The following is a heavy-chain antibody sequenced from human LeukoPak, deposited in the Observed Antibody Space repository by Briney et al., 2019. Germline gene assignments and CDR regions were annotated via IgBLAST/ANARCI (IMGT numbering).Heavy chain of an antibody. Sequence: ASVKVSCKASGYTFTGYYMHWVRQAPGQGLEWMGWINPNSGGTNYAQKFQGRVTMTRDTSISTAYMELSRLRSDDTAVYHCARSEKYQLLIDYWGQGTLVTVSS. CDR1: GYTFTGYY. J-gene: IGHJ4*02. CDR2: INPNSGGT. V-gene: IGHV1-2*02. CDR3: ARSEKYQLLIDY. D-gene: IGHD2-2*01.